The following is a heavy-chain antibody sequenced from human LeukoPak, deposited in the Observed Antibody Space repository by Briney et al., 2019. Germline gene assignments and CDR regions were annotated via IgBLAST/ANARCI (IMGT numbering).Heavy chain of an antibody. CDR2: IYSGGRT. CDR1: GFTVSSNY. J-gene: IGHJ6*02. D-gene: IGHD6-25*01. Sequence: GGSLRLSCAASGFTVSSNYMSWVRQAPGKGLEWVSVIYSGGRTYYADSVKGRFTISRDNSKNTLYLQMNSLRAEDTAVYYCARDPAAFGIDVGGQGTTVTVSS. CDR3: ARDPAAFGIDV. V-gene: IGHV3-66*01.